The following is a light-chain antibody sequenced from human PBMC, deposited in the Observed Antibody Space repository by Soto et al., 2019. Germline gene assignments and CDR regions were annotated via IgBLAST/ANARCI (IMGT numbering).Light chain of an antibody. CDR3: AAWDDRFNGPV. CDR1: SSNIGSHT. Sequence: QSVLTQPPSTSGTPGQRVAISCSGTSSNIGSHTVNWYQQLPGTAPKLLIYGDDQRPSGIPDRFSGSKSGPSASLAISGLHSEGGVDSYCAAWDDRFNGPVFGGGTQLTVL. V-gene: IGLV1-44*01. J-gene: IGLJ7*01. CDR2: GDD.